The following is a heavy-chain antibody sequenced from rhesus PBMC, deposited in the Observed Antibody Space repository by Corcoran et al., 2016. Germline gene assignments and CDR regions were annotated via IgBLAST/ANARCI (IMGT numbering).Heavy chain of an antibody. Sequence: QVQLQESGPGLVKPSETLSLTCTGSGAPINNYGWSWIRQPPGKGLEWIGGIYGKSGSTNYNPSLKGRVTISRDTSKNQFSLNLNSVTAADTSVYFCAQYSNRYFDIWGPGTPVTISS. CDR1: GAPINNYG. V-gene: IGHV4-80*01. CDR2: IYGKSGST. J-gene: IGHJ2*01. CDR3: AQYSNRYFDI. D-gene: IGHD4-23*01.